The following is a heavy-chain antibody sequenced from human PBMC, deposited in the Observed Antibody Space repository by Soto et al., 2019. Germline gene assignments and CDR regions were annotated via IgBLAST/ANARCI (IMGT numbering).Heavy chain of an antibody. CDR2: IYYTGST. Sequence: PSETLSLTCTVSGGSISGYYWSWIRQPPGKGLEWIGYIYYTGSTNYNPSLKSRVTMSLDTSKSQFSLELSSVTAAGTAVYYCARVFEVRGQGTLVTVSS. CDR3: ARVFEV. J-gene: IGHJ4*02. D-gene: IGHD3-3*01. V-gene: IGHV4-59*08. CDR1: GGSISGYY.